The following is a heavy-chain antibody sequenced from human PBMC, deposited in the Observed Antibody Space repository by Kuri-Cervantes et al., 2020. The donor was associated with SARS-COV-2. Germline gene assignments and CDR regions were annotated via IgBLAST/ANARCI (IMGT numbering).Heavy chain of an antibody. D-gene: IGHD1-14*01. CDR3: ARVGRRTGGHVDYYYYYMDV. Sequence: SVKVSCKASGGTFSSYAISWVRQAPGQGLEWMGGIIPIFGTANYAQKFQGRVTITADESTSTAYMELSSLRSEDTAVYYCARVGRRTGGHVDYYYYYMDVRGKGTTVTVSS. V-gene: IGHV1-69*13. CDR1: GGTFSSYA. CDR2: IIPIFGTA. J-gene: IGHJ6*03.